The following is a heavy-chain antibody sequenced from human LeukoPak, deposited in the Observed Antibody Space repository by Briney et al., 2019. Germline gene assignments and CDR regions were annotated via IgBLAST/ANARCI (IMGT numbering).Heavy chain of an antibody. D-gene: IGHD3/OR15-3a*01. CDR1: GYTLTDLS. J-gene: IGHJ4*02. CDR3: ATGLVSRGFLEADY. CDR2: FDPEDGET. V-gene: IGHV1-24*01. Sequence: ASVTVSFKVSGYTLTDLSIHWVRQAPGKGLEWMGGFDPEDGETIYAQKFQGRVTMTEDTSTDTAYMKLSSLRSEDTAVYYCATGLVSRGFLEADYWGQGTLSPSPQ.